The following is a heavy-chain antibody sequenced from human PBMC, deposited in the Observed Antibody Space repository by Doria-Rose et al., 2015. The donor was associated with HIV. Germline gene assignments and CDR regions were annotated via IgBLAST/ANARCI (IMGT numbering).Heavy chain of an antibody. J-gene: IGHJ4*02. Sequence: SGPVLVKPTETLTLTCTVSGVSLSSPGMGVSWIRQPPGKALDWLANIFSDDERSYKTSLKSRLTISRGTSKSQLVLTMTDMDPVDTATYYCARIKSSRWYHKYYFDFWGQGTLVIVSA. V-gene: IGHV2-26*01. CDR2: IFSDDER. CDR1: GVSLSSPGMG. D-gene: IGHD6-13*01. CDR3: ARIKSSRWYHKYYFDF.